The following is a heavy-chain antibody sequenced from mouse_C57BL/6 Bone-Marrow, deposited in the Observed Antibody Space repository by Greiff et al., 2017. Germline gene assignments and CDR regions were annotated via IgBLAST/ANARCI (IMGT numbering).Heavy chain of an antibody. CDR1: GYTFTSYW. J-gene: IGHJ2*01. V-gene: IGHV1-69*01. CDR3: ALPYIVY. CDR2: IDPSDSYT. D-gene: IGHD1-1*01. Sequence: QVQLQQPGAELVMPGASVKLSCKASGYTFTSYWMHWVKQRPGQGLEWIGEIDPSDSYTNYNQKFKGKSTLTVYKSSSTAYMQLSSLTSEDSAVYYCALPYIVYWGQGTTLTDSS.